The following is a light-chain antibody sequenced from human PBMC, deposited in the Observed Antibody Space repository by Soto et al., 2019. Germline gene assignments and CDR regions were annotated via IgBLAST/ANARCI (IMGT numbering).Light chain of an antibody. CDR3: QQYGNLPYT. J-gene: IGKJ2*01. CDR1: QSVTSW. CDR2: DVS. Sequence: DIQMTQSPSTLSASVGDRVTITCRASQSVTSWLAWYQQKPGKAPRLLIYDVSKLQTGVPSRFSGSGSGTDFTFTISSLQPEDIATYYCQQYGNLPYTFGPGTKLEIK. V-gene: IGKV1-33*01.